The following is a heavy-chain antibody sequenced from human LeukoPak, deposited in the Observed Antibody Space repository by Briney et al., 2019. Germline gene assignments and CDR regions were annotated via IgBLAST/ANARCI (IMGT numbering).Heavy chain of an antibody. D-gene: IGHD3-10*01. Sequence: SETLSLNCTVSGGSISSYYWSWIRQPTGKGLEWIGYIYYSGSTNYNPSLKSRVTISVDTSKNQFSLKLSSVTAADTAVYYCARAAGFGELWDYWGQGTLVTVSS. CDR3: ARAAGFGELWDY. CDR1: GGSISSYY. J-gene: IGHJ4*02. V-gene: IGHV4-59*01. CDR2: IYYSGST.